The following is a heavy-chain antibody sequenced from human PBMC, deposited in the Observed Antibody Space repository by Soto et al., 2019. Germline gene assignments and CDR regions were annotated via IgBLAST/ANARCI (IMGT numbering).Heavy chain of an antibody. CDR3: AREGNHGRWIQPLDS. CDR2: INHSGST. CDR1: GVTFRGYY. Sequence: SDTLSLTSAFYGVTFRGYYWSCIRQPRVKELEWIGEINHSGSTNYSPSLKSRVTMSVYMSKTLFSLKLISVTTADIAFYFCAREGNHGRWIQPLDSWGQGTLVTVSS. D-gene: IGHD2-2*03. J-gene: IGHJ4*02. V-gene: IGHV4-34*01.